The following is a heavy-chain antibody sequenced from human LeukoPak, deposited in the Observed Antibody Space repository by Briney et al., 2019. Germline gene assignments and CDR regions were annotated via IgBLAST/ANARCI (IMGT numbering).Heavy chain of an antibody. CDR2: IFTSGST. Sequence: SETLSLTCTVSGGSISSGNHYWGWFRQPAGAGLEWLGRIFTSGSTNYNPSLRSRVTISIDTSKNQFSLTLTSVTAADTALYFCARDVGGLTDDFDCWGQGTLVTVSS. D-gene: IGHD3-16*01. V-gene: IGHV4-61*02. CDR1: GGSISSGNHY. CDR3: ARDVGGLTDDFDC. J-gene: IGHJ4*02.